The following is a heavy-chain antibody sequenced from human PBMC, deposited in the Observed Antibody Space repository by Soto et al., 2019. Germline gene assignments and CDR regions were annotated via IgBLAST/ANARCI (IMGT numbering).Heavy chain of an antibody. CDR2: IHQRGSI. J-gene: IGHJ4*02. V-gene: IGHV4-30-2*01. CDR1: GGSVTSGGFS. D-gene: IGHD3-22*01. CDR3: ARSTHFYGSSGYSYYFDY. Sequence: PSSTLTLTCAFSGGSVTSGGFSWSWVRQPPGKGLEWIGHIHQRGSIYYNPSLKSRVTISVDRSKNQFSLKLNSVTAADTAVYYCARSTHFYGSSGYSYYFDYWGQGTQVTVSS.